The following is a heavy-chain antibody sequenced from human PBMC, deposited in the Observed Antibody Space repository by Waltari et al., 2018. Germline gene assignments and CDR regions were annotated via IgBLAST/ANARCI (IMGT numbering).Heavy chain of an antibody. CDR3: ARKRYYYDSSQMGWFDP. CDR2: IKQDGSEK. D-gene: IGHD3-22*01. J-gene: IGHJ5*02. CDR1: VFTFGDPC. Sequence: EVQLVESGGVLVQPGGSLGLSGAASVFTFGDPCLTWVRKSPGKGLEWVANIKQDGSEKYYVDSVKGRFTISRDNAKNSLYLQMNSLRAEDTAVYHCARKRYYYDSSQMGWFDPWGQGTLVTVSS. V-gene: IGHV3-7*01.